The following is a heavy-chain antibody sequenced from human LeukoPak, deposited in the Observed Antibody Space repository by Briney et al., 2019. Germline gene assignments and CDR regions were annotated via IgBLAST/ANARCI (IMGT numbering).Heavy chain of an antibody. V-gene: IGHV1-46*01. CDR2: INPSGGST. J-gene: IGHJ3*02. D-gene: IGHD1-26*01. Sequence: AASVKVSCKASGYTFTSYYMHWVRQAPGQGLEWMGIINPSGGSTSYAQKFQGRVTMTRDTSTSTVYMELSSLRSEDTAVYYCARDQGEVGANDAFDIWGQGTMVTVSS. CDR1: GYTFTSYY. CDR3: ARDQGEVGANDAFDI.